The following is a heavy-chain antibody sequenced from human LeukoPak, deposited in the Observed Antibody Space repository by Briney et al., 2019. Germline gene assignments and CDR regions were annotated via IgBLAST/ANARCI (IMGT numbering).Heavy chain of an antibody. D-gene: IGHD1-7*01. Sequence: SETLSLTCTVSVGSISSGGYYWSWIRQPAGKGLEWIGRIYTSGSTNYNPSLKSRVTISVDTSKNQFSLKLSSVTAADTAVYYCARSPYNWNYANYYFDYWGQGTLVTVSS. J-gene: IGHJ4*02. CDR2: IYTSGST. V-gene: IGHV4-61*02. CDR3: ARSPYNWNYANYYFDY. CDR1: VGSISSGGYY.